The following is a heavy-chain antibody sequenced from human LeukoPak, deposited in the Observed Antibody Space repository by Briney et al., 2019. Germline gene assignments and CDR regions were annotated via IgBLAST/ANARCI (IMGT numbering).Heavy chain of an antibody. CDR1: GLTATSYA. Sequence: GRSLRLSCGPSGLTATSYAISWVRQAPRKGLEWGSTIIGSAANTYYADSVKGRFTICRDDSKNTVYLQMNSLRAEDRAVYSCAKYTSGTSYRGLDQWGHGTLVTVSS. J-gene: IGHJ4*01. D-gene: IGHD3-10*01. CDR2: IIGSAANT. V-gene: IGHV3-23*01. CDR3: AKYTSGTSYRGLDQ.